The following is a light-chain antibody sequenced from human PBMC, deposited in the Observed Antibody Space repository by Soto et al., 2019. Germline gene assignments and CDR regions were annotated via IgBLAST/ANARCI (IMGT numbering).Light chain of an antibody. CDR2: DVS. V-gene: IGLV2-14*01. CDR1: SSDVGGYNY. CDR3: TSYTSSSTYV. J-gene: IGLJ1*01. Sequence: QSALNQPASVSGSPGQSIAISCTGTSSDVGGYNYVSWYQQHPGKAPKLMIYDVSNRPSGVSDRFSGSKSGNTASLTISGRQAEDEADYYCTSYTSSSTYVFGTGTKVTVL.